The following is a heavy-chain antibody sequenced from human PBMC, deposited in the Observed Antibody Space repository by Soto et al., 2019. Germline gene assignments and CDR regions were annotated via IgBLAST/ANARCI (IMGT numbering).Heavy chain of an antibody. J-gene: IGHJ4*02. V-gene: IGHV1-3*01. CDR2: INAGNGNT. Sequence: GASVKVSCKASGYTSTSYAMHWVRQAPGQRLEWMGWINAGNGNTKYSQKFQGRVTITRDTSASTAYMELSSLRSEDTAVYYCARESVVWFGDNRYFDYWGQGTLVTVSS. CDR1: GYTSTSYA. CDR3: ARESVVWFGDNRYFDY. D-gene: IGHD3-10*01.